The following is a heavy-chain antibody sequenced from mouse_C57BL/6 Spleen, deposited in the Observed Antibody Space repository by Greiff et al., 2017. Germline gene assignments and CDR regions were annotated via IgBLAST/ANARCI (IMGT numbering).Heavy chain of an antibody. CDR2: INPSDGGT. J-gene: IGHJ3*01. Sequence: QVQLQQPGTELVMPGASVKLSCKASGYTFTSYWMHWVKQRPGQGLEWIGNINPSDGGTNYNEKFKSKATLTVDKASSTAYRQLRSLTSEDSAVYDCASWGEFSLAYWGQVTLVTVAA. V-gene: IGHV1-53*01. CDR3: ASWGEFSLAY. D-gene: IGHD6-2*01. CDR1: GYTFTSYW.